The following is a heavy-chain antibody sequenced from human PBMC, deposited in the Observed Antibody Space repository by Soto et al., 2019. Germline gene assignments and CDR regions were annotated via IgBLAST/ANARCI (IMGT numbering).Heavy chain of an antibody. D-gene: IGHD5-12*01. V-gene: IGHV3-15*01. CDR2: IKSKTDGGTT. CDR3: TTGGYNWGY. CDR1: GFTFSNAW. Sequence: EVQLVESGGGLVKPGGSLRLSCAASGFTFSNAWMSWVRQAPGKGLEWVDRIKSKTDGGTTDYAAPVKDRCTISRNDSKNTLYLQMNSLKTEDTAVYYCTTGGYNWGYWGQGTLVTVSS. J-gene: IGHJ4*02.